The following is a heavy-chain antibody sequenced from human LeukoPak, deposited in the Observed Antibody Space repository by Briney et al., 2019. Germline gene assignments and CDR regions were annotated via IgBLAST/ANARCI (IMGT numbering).Heavy chain of an antibody. CDR2: IWYDGSNK. CDR1: GFTFSRHG. J-gene: IGHJ6*02. V-gene: IGHV3-33*08. Sequence: PGGSLRLSCAVSGFTFSRHGMGWVRQAPGKGLEWVAVIWYDGSNKNYADSVKGRFTISRDNSKNTLYLQMNSLRAEDTAVYYCARGPERTGVGTRYYYDMDVWGQGTTVTVSS. CDR3: ARGPERTGVGTRYYYDMDV. D-gene: IGHD2-8*01.